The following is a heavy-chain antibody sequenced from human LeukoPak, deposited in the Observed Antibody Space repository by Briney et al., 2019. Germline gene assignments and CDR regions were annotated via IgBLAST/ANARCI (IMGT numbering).Heavy chain of an antibody. J-gene: IGHJ4*02. CDR1: GGSISSGSYY. D-gene: IGHD3-10*01. Sequence: SETLSLTCTVSGGSISSGSYYWSWIRQPAGKGLEWIGRIYTSGSTNYNPSLKSRVTISVDTSKNQFSLKLSSVTAADTAVYYCARDRFPLGYWGQGTLVTVSS. V-gene: IGHV4-61*02. CDR3: ARDRFPLGY. CDR2: IYTSGST.